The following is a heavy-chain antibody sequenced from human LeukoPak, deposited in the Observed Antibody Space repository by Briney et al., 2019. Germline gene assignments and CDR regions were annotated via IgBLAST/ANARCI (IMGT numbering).Heavy chain of an antibody. D-gene: IGHD3-10*01. CDR2: INHSGST. CDR3: ARHRRDYYGSGRMYYFDY. CDR1: GGSFSGYY. J-gene: IGHJ4*02. Sequence: SETLSLTCAVYGGSFSGYYWSWIRQPPGKGLEWIGEINHSGSTNYNPSLKSRVTISVDTSKNQFSLKLSSVTATDTAVYYCARHRRDYYGSGRMYYFDYWGQGTLVTVSS. V-gene: IGHV4-34*01.